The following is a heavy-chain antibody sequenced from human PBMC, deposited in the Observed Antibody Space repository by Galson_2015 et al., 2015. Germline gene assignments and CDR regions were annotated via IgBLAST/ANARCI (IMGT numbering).Heavy chain of an antibody. D-gene: IGHD3-22*01. CDR1: GYTFTTYA. J-gene: IGHJ4*02. CDR2: INTNTGNP. V-gene: IGHV7-4-1*02. CDR3: ARDGNYDSTGYYTC. Sequence: SVKVSCKASGYTFTTYAINWVRQAPGQGLEWMGWINTNTGNPTYAQGFTGRFVFSFDTSVSTAYLQISSLKAEDTAVYYCARDGNYDSTGYYTCGAQGTLVTVSS.